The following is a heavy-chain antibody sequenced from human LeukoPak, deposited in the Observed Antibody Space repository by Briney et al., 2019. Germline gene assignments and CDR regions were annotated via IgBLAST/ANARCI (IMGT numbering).Heavy chain of an antibody. CDR2: ISGSGGTT. D-gene: IGHD6-25*01. Sequence: PGRSLRLSCAASGITFSSYGMRWVRQAPGKGLQWVSAISGSGGTTYYADSVKGRFTISRDNSKNTLYLQMNSLRAEDTAVYYCAKEGPKSIAATGYYMDVWGKGTTVTISS. CDR3: AKEGPKSIAATGYYMDV. CDR1: GITFSSYG. J-gene: IGHJ6*03. V-gene: IGHV3-23*01.